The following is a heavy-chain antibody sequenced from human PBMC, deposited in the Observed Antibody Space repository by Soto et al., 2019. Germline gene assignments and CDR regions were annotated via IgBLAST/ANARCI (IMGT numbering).Heavy chain of an antibody. V-gene: IGHV4-39*01. CDR1: GGSISSSSYY. CDR3: ARRRITIFGVVIISDYYGMDV. J-gene: IGHJ6*02. D-gene: IGHD3-3*01. Sequence: SETLSLTCTVSGGSISSSSYYWGWIRQPPGKGLEWIGSIYYSGSTYYNPSLKSRVTISVDTSKNQFSLKLSSVTAADTAVYYCARRRITIFGVVIISDYYGMDVWGQGTTVT. CDR2: IYYSGST.